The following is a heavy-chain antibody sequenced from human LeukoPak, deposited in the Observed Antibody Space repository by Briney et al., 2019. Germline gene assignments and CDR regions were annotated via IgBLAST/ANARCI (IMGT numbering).Heavy chain of an antibody. CDR3: ARASSSIAARPMFN. CDR2: ISAYNGNT. J-gene: IGHJ4*02. CDR1: GYTFTSYG. D-gene: IGHD6-6*01. V-gene: IGHV1-18*01. Sequence: ASVKVSCKASGYTFTSYGISWVRQAPGQGLEWMGWISAYNGNTNYAQKLQGRVTMTTDTSMSTAYMELRSLRSDDTAVYYCARASSSIAARPMFNWGQGTLVTVSS.